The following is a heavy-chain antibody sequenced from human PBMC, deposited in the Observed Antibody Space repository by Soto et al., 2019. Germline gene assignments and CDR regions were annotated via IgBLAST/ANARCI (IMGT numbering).Heavy chain of an antibody. Sequence: ASVKVSCKASGDTFTTYDINWVRQATGRGLEWMGWINPNSGNIGYAQRFQGRVTMTRDTAIRTAYMEVSSLRSDDTAVYYCARGRASGSYYLLDYWGQGTLVTVS. CDR3: ARGRASGSYYLLDY. CDR2: INPNSGNI. D-gene: IGHD3-10*01. V-gene: IGHV1-8*01. J-gene: IGHJ4*02. CDR1: GDTFTTYD.